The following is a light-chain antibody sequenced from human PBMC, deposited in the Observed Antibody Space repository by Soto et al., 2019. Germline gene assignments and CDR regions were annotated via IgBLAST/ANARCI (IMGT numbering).Light chain of an antibody. Sequence: ETVLTQSPGTLSLSPGERATVSCRASQSVGGSSLAWYQQRPGQAPRLPIYDTSKRATGIPDRFSGSGSGTDFTLTISRLEPEDFDVYYCQQYQNSPRTLGQGTKVDIK. CDR2: DTS. CDR3: QQYQNSPRT. V-gene: IGKV3-20*01. CDR1: QSVGGSS. J-gene: IGKJ1*01.